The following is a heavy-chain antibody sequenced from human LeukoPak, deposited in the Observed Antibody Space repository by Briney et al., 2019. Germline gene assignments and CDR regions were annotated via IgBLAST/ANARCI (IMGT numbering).Heavy chain of an antibody. J-gene: IGHJ5*02. CDR3: ARLHSSRAEEFDP. V-gene: IGHV4-59*01. Sequence: SETLSLTCTVSGGSISGYYWSWIRQPPGKGLEWIGYIYYSGTTNYNPSLRSRVTMSVDTSKNQFSLRLSSVTATDTAVYYCARLHSSRAEEFDPWGQGTLVTVSS. CDR1: GGSISGYY. CDR2: IYYSGTT.